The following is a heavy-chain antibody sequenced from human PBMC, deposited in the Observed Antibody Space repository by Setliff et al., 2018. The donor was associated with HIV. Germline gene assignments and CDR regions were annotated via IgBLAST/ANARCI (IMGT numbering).Heavy chain of an antibody. D-gene: IGHD3-10*01. V-gene: IGHV4-59*11. Sequence: SETLSLTCTVSGVSITSHYWSWIRQPPGKPLEWIGYIHHSGDTNYNPSLKSRVTLSMDTSKNQFSLNLTSMTAADTALYYCARYYIAPDALDTWGQGTMVTVSS. CDR2: IHHSGDT. CDR1: GVSITSHY. CDR3: ARYYIAPDALDT. J-gene: IGHJ3*02.